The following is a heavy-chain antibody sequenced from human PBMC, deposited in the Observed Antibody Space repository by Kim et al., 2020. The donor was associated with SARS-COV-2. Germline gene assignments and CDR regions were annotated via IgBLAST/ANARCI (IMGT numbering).Heavy chain of an antibody. V-gene: IGHV4-59*13. J-gene: IGHJ6*02. CDR3: ARAQDGGGYYYDSSGSYGGYYGMDV. CDR2: IYYSGST. Sequence: SETLSLTCTVSGGSISSYYWSWIRQPPGKGLEWIGYIYYSGSTNYNPSLKSRVTISVDTSKNQFSLKLSSVTAADTAVYYCARAQDGGGYYYDSSGSYGGYYGMDVWGQGTTVTVSS. CDR1: GGSISSYY. D-gene: IGHD3-22*01.